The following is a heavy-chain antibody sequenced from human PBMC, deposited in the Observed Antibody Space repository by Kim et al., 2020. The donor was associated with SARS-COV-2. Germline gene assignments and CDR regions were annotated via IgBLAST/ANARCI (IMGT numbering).Heavy chain of an antibody. Sequence: ASVKVSCKASGYTFTTYDMHWVRQAPGQGLEWMGIINPSGGSTSYAQKFQGRVTMTRDMSTSTVYMELSSLRSEDTAVYYCARTNPLNWRWLQTFDYWGQGTLVTVSS. CDR1: GYTFTTYD. CDR3: ARTNPLNWRWLQTFDY. J-gene: IGHJ4*02. D-gene: IGHD5-12*01. V-gene: IGHV1-46*01. CDR2: INPSGGST.